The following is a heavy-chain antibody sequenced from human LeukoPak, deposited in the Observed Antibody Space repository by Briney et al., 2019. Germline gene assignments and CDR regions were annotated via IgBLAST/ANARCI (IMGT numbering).Heavy chain of an antibody. V-gene: IGHV1-2*02. D-gene: IGHD3-22*01. CDR1: GYTSTGYY. J-gene: IGHJ4*02. Sequence: ASVKVSCKASGYTSTGYYMHWVRQAPGQGLEWMGWINPNSGGTNYAQKFQGRVTMTRDTSISTAYMELSRLRSDDTAVYYCARDLYYDSSGSPDYWGQGTLVTVSS. CDR2: INPNSGGT. CDR3: ARDLYYDSSGSPDY.